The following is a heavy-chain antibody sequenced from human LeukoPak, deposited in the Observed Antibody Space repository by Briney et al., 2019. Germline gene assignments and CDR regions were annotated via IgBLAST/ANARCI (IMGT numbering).Heavy chain of an antibody. CDR1: GFTFSRYA. V-gene: IGHV3-23*01. CDR3: ARGYCTSTSCYTGYYYYYMDV. Sequence: GGSLRLSCAASGFTFSRYAMSWVRQAPGKGLEWVSTISGTGGSTYYADSVKGRFTISRDNSKNTIYLQMNSLRAEDTAVYYCARGYCTSTSCYTGYYYYYMDVWGKGTTVTVSS. CDR2: ISGTGGST. J-gene: IGHJ6*03. D-gene: IGHD2-2*02.